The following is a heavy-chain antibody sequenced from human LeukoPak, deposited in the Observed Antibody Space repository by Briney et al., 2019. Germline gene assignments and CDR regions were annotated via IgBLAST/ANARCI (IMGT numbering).Heavy chain of an antibody. V-gene: IGHV3-48*02. J-gene: IGHJ4*02. CDR3: AKILPDTVTADY. CDR1: GFTFSTYS. D-gene: IGHD4-11*01. CDR2: ISSSSSTI. Sequence: PGGSLRLSCAASGFTFSTYSMNWVRQAPGKGLEWISYISSSSSTIYFADSVKGRFTISRDNAKNSLYLQMNSLRDEDTAVYYCAKILPDTVTADYWGQGTLVTVSS.